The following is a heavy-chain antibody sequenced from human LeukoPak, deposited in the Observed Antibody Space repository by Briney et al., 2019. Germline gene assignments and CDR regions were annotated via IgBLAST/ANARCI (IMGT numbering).Heavy chain of an antibody. Sequence: GGSLRLSCAASGFTFSSYSMNWVRQAPGKGLEWVSSISSSSSYIYYADSVKGRFTISRDNAKNSLYLQMNSLRAEDTAVYYCARDYDSSGYYDYWGQGTLVTVSS. CDR2: ISSSSSYI. D-gene: IGHD3-22*01. CDR1: GFTFSSYS. V-gene: IGHV3-21*01. CDR3: ARDYDSSGYYDY. J-gene: IGHJ4*02.